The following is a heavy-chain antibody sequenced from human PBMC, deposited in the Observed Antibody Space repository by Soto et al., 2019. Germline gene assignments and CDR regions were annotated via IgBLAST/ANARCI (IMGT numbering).Heavy chain of an antibody. CDR3: ARALITMILGS. CDR2: IWYDGSNN. CDR1: GFTFSAYD. D-gene: IGHD3-22*01. V-gene: IGHV3-33*01. J-gene: IGHJ4*02. Sequence: QVQLVESGGGVVQPGGSLRLSCAASGFTFSAYDMHWVRQAPGKGLEWVAVIWYDGSNNYYADSVKGRFTISRDNSKNPLYLQMTHLRAEHTAVYYCARALITMILGSWGQGSLVTVSS.